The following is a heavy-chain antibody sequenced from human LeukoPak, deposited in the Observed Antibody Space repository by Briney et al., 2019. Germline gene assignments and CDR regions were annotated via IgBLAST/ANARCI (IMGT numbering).Heavy chain of an antibody. J-gene: IGHJ3*02. D-gene: IGHD2-2*03. Sequence: ASVKVSCKASGYTFTGYYMHWVRQAPGQGLEWMGWIKTNTGNPTYAQGFTGRFVFSLDTSVSTAYLQITSLKAEDTAVYYCARDWIDAFDIWGQGTMVTVSS. CDR2: IKTNTGNP. V-gene: IGHV7-4-1*02. CDR1: GYTFTGYY. CDR3: ARDWIDAFDI.